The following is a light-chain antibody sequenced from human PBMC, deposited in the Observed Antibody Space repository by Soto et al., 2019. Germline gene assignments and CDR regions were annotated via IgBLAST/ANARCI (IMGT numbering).Light chain of an antibody. CDR2: DVS. CDR1: SSNVGAYNY. V-gene: IGLV2-11*01. J-gene: IGLJ3*02. Sequence: QSALTQPRSVSGSPGQSVTISCTGTSSNVGAYNYVSWYQHHPGKAPKVMIYDVSERPSGVPDRFSGSKSDYKASLTISGLQAEDEADYYCCSYAGSYSWVFGGGTQLTVL. CDR3: CSYAGSYSWV.